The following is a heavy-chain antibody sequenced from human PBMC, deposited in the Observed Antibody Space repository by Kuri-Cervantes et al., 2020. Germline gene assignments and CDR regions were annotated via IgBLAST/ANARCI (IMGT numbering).Heavy chain of an antibody. CDR1: GFTFDDYG. V-gene: IGHV3-7*01. CDR3: ARNRSPAY. J-gene: IGHJ4*02. CDR2: IKEDGSEK. D-gene: IGHD3-16*02. Sequence: GESLKISCAASGFTFDDYGMSWVRQAPGKGLEWVANIKEDGSEKYYVDSVKGRFTVSRDNAKNSLFLQMNSLRAEDTAVYYCARNRSPAYWGQGTLVTVSS.